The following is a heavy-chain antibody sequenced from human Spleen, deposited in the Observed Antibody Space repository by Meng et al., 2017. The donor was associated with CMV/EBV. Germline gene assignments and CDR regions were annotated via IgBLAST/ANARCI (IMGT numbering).Heavy chain of an antibody. Sequence: ASVKVSCKASGYTFTDYFLYWVRQAPGQRLEWMGCINPNTGDTNYAQKFQGRVTMARDTSINTTYMELSRLRSDDTAVYYCARNYDFWSGYPNWFDPWGQGTLVTVSS. D-gene: IGHD3-3*01. V-gene: IGHV1-2*02. CDR2: INPNTGDT. J-gene: IGHJ5*02. CDR3: ARNYDFWSGYPNWFDP. CDR1: GYTFTDYF.